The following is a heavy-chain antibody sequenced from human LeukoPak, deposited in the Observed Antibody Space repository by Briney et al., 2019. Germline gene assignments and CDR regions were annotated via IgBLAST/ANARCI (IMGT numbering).Heavy chain of an antibody. J-gene: IGHJ4*02. CDR1: GFTFSSYA. V-gene: IGHV3-30*04. CDR3: ARVYRGIAVAGHEGYFDY. CDR2: ISYDGSNK. Sequence: GRSLRLSCAASGFTFSSYAMHWVRQAPGKGLEWVAVISYDGSNKYYADSVKGRFTISRDNSKNTLYLQMNSLRAEDTAVYYCARVYRGIAVAGHEGYFDYWGQGTLVTVSS. D-gene: IGHD6-19*01.